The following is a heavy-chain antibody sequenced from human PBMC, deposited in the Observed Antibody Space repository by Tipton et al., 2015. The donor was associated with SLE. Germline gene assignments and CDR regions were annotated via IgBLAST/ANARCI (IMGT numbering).Heavy chain of an antibody. V-gene: IGHV4-31*03. CDR2: IYYSGST. J-gene: IGHJ3*02. CDR1: GGSISSGGYY. CDR3: ARRGGDAFDI. Sequence: TLSLTCTVSGGSISSGGYYWSWIRQHPGKGLEWIGYIYYSGSTYYNPSLKSRVTISVDTSKNQFSLKLNSVTAADTAVYYCARRGGDAFDIWGQGTMVTVSS. D-gene: IGHD6-25*01.